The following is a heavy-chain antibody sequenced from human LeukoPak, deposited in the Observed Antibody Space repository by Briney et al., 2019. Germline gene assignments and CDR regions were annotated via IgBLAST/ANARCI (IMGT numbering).Heavy chain of an antibody. J-gene: IGHJ4*02. V-gene: IGHV3-74*01. Sequence: GGSLRLSCAASGFTFSNHWMHWVRQAPGKGLMWVSRINRDGSRTDYADSVKGRFTISRDDAKNTLYLQMNSLRAEDTAVYYCASRHYDFGYYWGQGTLVTVSS. CDR1: GFTFSNHW. D-gene: IGHD4-17*01. CDR3: ASRHYDFGYY. CDR2: INRDGSRT.